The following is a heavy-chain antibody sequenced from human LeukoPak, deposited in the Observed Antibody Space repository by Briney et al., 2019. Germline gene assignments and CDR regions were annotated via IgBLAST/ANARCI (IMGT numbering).Heavy chain of an antibody. CDR2: IYHSGST. CDR3: GSLVGSGMRHARLLVM. D-gene: IGHD3-10*01. J-gene: IGHJ3*02. Sequence: SETLCLTCAVSGYSLSSGYYWGWIRQPPGKGLEWIGSIYHSGSTYYNPSLKSRVTISVDTSKNQFSLKLSSVTAADTAVYYCGSLVGSGMRHARLLVMWGREPMLSVSS. V-gene: IGHV4-38-2*01. CDR1: GYSLSSGYY.